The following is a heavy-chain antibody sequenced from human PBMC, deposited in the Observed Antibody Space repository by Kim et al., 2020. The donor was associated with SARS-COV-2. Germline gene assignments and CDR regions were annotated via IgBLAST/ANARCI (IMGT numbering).Heavy chain of an antibody. CDR1: GGSISGSSYY. Sequence: SETLSLTCTVSGGSISGSSYYWGWIRQPPGKGLEWIGSIYYSGSTYYNPSLKSRVTISLYTPNNQFPQKLIPFTAAYTSLYYLSRHRLYCLHTIPYY. CDR2: IYYSGST. CDR3: SRHRLYCLHTIPYY. D-gene: IGHD2-21*01. V-gene: IGHV4-39*01. J-gene: IGHJ6*01.